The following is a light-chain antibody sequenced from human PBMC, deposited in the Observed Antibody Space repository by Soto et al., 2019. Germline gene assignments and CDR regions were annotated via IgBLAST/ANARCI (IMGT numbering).Light chain of an antibody. V-gene: IGKV1-33*01. CDR2: DAS. J-gene: IGKJ4*01. CDR3: QQYDNLPLT. CDR1: QDIYNY. Sequence: DIQMTQSPSSLSASVGDRVSITCQASQDIYNYLNWYQQKPGKAPKLLIFDASNLETGVPSRFSGSGSGTDFTFTISSLQHDDIATYYCQQYDNLPLTFGGGTKVEIK.